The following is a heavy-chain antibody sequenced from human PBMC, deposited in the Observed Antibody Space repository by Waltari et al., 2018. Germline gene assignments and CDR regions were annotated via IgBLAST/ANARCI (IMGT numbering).Heavy chain of an antibody. D-gene: IGHD4-17*01. CDR3: AIPHLIIPLTTYFDY. J-gene: IGHJ4*02. V-gene: IGHV3-23*01. CDR2: ISGSGGST. CDR1: GFTFSSYV. Sequence: EVQLLESGGGLVQPEGSLRLSCAASGFTFSSYVMTLVRQAPGKGLEWVSGISGSGGSTYYADSVKGRFTISRDNSKNTLYLQMNSLRVEDTAVYYCAIPHLIIPLTTYFDYWGQGTLVTVSS.